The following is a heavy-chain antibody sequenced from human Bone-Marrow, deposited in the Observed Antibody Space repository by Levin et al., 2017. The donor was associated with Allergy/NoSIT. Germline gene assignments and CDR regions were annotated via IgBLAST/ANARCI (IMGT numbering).Heavy chain of an antibody. D-gene: IGHD3-22*01. CDR2: ISYDGSHK. J-gene: IGHJ4*02. CDR3: ATLDYYDRSGHDY. Sequence: GGSLRLSCAASEFTFSSYNMHWVRQAPGKGLEWVAVISYDGSHKYYADSVKGRFTISRDNSKITVYLQMNSLRAEDTAVYYCATLDYYDRSGHDYWGQGTLVTVSS. V-gene: IGHV3-30*04. CDR1: EFTFSSYN.